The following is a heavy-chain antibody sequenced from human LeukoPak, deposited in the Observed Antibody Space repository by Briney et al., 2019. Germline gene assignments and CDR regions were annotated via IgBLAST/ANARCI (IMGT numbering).Heavy chain of an antibody. D-gene: IGHD3-22*01. CDR2: IYTSGST. V-gene: IGHV4-61*02. Sequence: SETLSLTCTVSGGSISSGSYYWSWIRQPAGKGLEWLGRIYTSGSTNYNPSLKSRVTISVDTSKNQFSLKLSSVTAADTAVYYCAFGSGYPDYFDYWGQGTLVTVSS. CDR1: GGSISSGSYY. J-gene: IGHJ4*02. CDR3: AFGSGYPDYFDY.